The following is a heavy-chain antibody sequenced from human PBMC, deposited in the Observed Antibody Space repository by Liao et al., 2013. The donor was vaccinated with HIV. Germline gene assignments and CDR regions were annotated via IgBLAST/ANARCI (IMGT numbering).Heavy chain of an antibody. V-gene: IGHV4-34*01. CDR3: ARGGPYYDSSGLDF. CDR2: VNHSGST. Sequence: QVQLQQWGAGLLKPSETLSLTCAVYGGSFSGHYWTWIRQPPREGAWSGLGKVNHSGSTNYNPSLKSRVTISVDTSKNQFSLKLSSVTAADTAVYYCARGGPYYDSSGLDFWGRGIPGRRLL. CDR1: GGSFSGHY. D-gene: IGHD3-22*01. J-gene: IGHJ4*02.